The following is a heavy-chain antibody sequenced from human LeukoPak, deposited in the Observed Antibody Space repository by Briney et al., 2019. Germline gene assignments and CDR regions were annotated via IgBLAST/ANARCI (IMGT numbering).Heavy chain of an antibody. CDR2: IYYSGST. Sequence: SQTLSLTCTVSGGSISSGGYYWSWIRQHPGKGLEWIGYIYYSGSTYYNPSLKSRVTISVDTSKNQSSLKLSSVTAADTAVYYCARGEEDYGDYWGQGTLVTVSS. J-gene: IGHJ4*02. CDR3: ARGEEDYGDY. CDR1: GGSISSGGYY. V-gene: IGHV4-31*03.